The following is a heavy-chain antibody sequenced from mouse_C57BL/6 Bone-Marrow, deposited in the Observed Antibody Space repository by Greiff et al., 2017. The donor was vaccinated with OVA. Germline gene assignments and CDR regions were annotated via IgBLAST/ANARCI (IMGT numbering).Heavy chain of an antibody. CDR1: GYTFTDHI. J-gene: IGHJ3*01. CDR2: IYPVSGET. D-gene: IGHD2-4*01. CDR3: GRERYDYDGGAWFAY. V-gene: IGHV1-11*01. Sequence: QVQLQQSGAELASPGASVTLSCKASGYTFTDHIMNWVKKRPGQGLEWIGRIYPVSGETNYNQKFMGKATFSVDRSSSTVYMVLNSLTSEDPAVYYCGRERYDYDGGAWFAYWGQGTLVTVSA.